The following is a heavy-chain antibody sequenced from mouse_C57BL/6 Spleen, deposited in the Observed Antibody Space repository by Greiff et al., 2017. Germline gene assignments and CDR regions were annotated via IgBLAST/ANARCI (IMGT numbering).Heavy chain of an antibody. CDR3: ARVGTAYYSNDFYFDY. CDR2: INPSSGYT. V-gene: IGHV1-4*01. J-gene: IGHJ2*01. D-gene: IGHD2-5*01. CDR1: GYTFTSYT. Sequence: LVESGAELARPGASVKMSCKASGYTFTSYTMHWVKQRPGQGLEWIGYINPSSGYTKYNQKFKDKATLTADKSSSTAYMQLSSLTSEDAAVYYCARVGTAYYSNDFYFDYWGQGTTLTVSS.